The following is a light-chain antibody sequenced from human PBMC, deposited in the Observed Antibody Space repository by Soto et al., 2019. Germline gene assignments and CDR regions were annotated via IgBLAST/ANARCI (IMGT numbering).Light chain of an antibody. CDR1: QTVSSNY. V-gene: IGKV3-20*01. CDR3: QQYETFSGT. Sequence: EILLKQSPDTLSLTPGERATLSCRASQTVSSNYLAWCQQRPGQAPRLLIYDASALPRGVPSRFSGSGSGTKFTLTIASLQPDDFATYYCQQYETFSGTFGPGTKVDIK. J-gene: IGKJ1*01. CDR2: DAS.